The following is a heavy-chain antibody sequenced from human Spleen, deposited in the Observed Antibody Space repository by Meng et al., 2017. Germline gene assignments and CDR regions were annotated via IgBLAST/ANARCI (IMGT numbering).Heavy chain of an antibody. D-gene: IGHD1-20*01. Sequence: GESLKISCAASGFTLSDYYMSWIRQAPGKGLEWVSAISGSGGSTYYADSVKGRFTISRDNSKNTLYLQMNSLRAEDTAVYYCASQLTITGTLVYFDYWGQGTLVTVSS. V-gene: IGHV3-23*01. CDR3: ASQLTITGTLVYFDY. CDR2: ISGSGGST. J-gene: IGHJ4*02. CDR1: GFTLSDYY.